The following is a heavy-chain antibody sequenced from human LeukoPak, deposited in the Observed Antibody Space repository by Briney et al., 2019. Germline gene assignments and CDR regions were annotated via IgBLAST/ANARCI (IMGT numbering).Heavy chain of an antibody. CDR1: GYTFTGYY. J-gene: IGHJ5*02. Sequence: ASVKVSCKASGYTFTGYYMHWVRQAPGQGLEWMRWINPNSGGTNYAQKFQGRVTMTRDTSISTAYMELSRLRSDDTAVYYCARVDVVALGGWFDPWGQGTLVTVSS. V-gene: IGHV1-2*02. CDR2: INPNSGGT. CDR3: ARVDVVALGGWFDP. D-gene: IGHD2-2*01.